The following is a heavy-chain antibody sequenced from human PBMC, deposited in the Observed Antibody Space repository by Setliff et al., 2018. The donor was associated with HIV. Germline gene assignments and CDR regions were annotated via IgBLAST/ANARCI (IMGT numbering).Heavy chain of an antibody. J-gene: IGHJ4*02. CDR3: ARGRLSWSPDF. CDR2: MNPNSGNR. Sequence: GASVKVSCKASGYTFTNYDINWVRQSPGQGLEWLGWMNPNSGNRGYAQMFQGRLTMTRDTSTSTAYMELSSLTFDDTAIYYCARGRLSWSPDFWGQGTLVTVSS. CDR1: GYTFTNYD. V-gene: IGHV1-8*02.